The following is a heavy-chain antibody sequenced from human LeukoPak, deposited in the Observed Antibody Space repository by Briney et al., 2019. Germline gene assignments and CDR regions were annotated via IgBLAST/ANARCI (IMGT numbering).Heavy chain of an antibody. CDR1: GFTFSTYT. CDR2: ITSST. CDR3: ARARYFGSGTYHDY. V-gene: IGHV3-48*01. J-gene: IGHJ4*02. D-gene: IGHD3-10*01. Sequence: GGSLRLSCEASGFTFSTYTMSWVRQAPGKGLEWLSCITSSTYYADSVKGRFTISRDNAKNSLYLQMNSLRAEDTAVYYCARARYFGSGTYHDYWGQGTLVNVSS.